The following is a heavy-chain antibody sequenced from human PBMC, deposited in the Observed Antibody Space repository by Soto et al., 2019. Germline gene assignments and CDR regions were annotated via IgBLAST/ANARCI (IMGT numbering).Heavy chain of an antibody. CDR2: ISSSSSTI. V-gene: IGHV3-48*02. CDR3: ARDEFTTIFGVVINLDY. Sequence: GGSLRLSCAASGFTFSSYSMNWVRQAPGKGLEWVSYISSSSSTIYYADSVKGRFTISRDNAKNSLYLQMNSLRDEETAVYYCARDEFTTIFGVVINLDYWGQGTLVTVSS. J-gene: IGHJ4*02. D-gene: IGHD3-3*01. CDR1: GFTFSSYS.